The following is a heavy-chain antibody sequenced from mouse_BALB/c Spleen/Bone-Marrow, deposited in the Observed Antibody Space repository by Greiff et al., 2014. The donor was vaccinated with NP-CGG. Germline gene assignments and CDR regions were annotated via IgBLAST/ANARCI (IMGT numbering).Heavy chain of an antibody. V-gene: IGHV14-3*02. CDR3: ANYYYGSSLFAY. CDR2: IDPANGNT. D-gene: IGHD1-1*01. J-gene: IGHJ3*01. Sequence: EVQLQQSWAELVEPGASVKLSCTTSGFNIKNTYMQWGKQRPEQGLGWVGRIDPANGNTKYDPKFQGKATITADTSSNTAYLQLSSLTSEDTAVYYCANYYYGSSLFAYWGQGTLVTVSA. CDR1: GFNIKNTY.